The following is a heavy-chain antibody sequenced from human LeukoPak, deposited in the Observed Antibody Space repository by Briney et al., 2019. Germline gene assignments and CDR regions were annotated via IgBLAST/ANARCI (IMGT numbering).Heavy chain of an antibody. D-gene: IGHD2-21*01. J-gene: IGHJ3*02. V-gene: IGHV4-34*01. Sequence: PSETLSLTCTVSGGSISGYYWNWIRQPPGKGLEWIGEINHSGSTNYNPSLKSRVTISVDTSKNQFSLKLSSVTAADTAVYYCARASMWWRGEGLAFDIWGQGTMVTVSS. CDR2: INHSGST. CDR3: ARASMWWRGEGLAFDI. CDR1: GGSISGYY.